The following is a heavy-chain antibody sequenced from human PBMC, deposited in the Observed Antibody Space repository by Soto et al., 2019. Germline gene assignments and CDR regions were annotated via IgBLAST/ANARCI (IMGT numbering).Heavy chain of an antibody. CDR3: AKITVRQWLLSRYFDY. J-gene: IGHJ4*02. D-gene: IGHD3-3*01. Sequence: LRLSCSASGFTFSDYAMSWVRQAPGKGLQWVSGISSNGVSTYYADSVKGRFTISRDNSKNTLFLQMNSLRAEDTAVYYCAKITVRQWLLSRYFDYWGQGSPVTVSS. V-gene: IGHV3-23*01. CDR2: ISSNGVST. CDR1: GFTFSDYA.